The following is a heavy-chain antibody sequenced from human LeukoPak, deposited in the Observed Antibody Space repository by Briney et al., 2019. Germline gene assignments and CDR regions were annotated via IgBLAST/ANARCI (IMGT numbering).Heavy chain of an antibody. CDR1: GYTFTGYY. CDR2: INPNSGGT. CDR3: ARVPYYDSNGRPGGYFDY. V-gene: IGHV1-2*02. D-gene: IGHD3-22*01. J-gene: IGHJ4*02. Sequence: ASVKVSCKASGYTFTGYYMHWVRQAPGQGLEWMGWINPNSGGTNYAQKFQGRVTMTRDTSISTAYMELSRLRSDDTAVYYCARVPYYDSNGRPGGYFDYWGQGTLVTVSS.